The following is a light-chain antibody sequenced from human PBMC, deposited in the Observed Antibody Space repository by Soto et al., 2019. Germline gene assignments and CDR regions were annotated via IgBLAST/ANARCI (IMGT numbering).Light chain of an antibody. Sequence: ETVLTQSPATLSLSPGERATLSCRASQNVDNYLAWYQQKPGQAPRLLIYDASNRATGIPARFTGSGSGTDFTLTISSLEPEDFAVYYCQQRGDWPPFTFGPGTTVDFK. CDR3: QQRGDWPPFT. CDR2: DAS. V-gene: IGKV3-11*01. CDR1: QNVDNY. J-gene: IGKJ3*01.